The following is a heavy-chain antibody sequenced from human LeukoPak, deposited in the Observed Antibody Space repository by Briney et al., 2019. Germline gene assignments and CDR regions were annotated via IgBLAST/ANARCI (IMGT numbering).Heavy chain of an antibody. CDR3: ARAPFGYCSGDICYWRHPFDY. CDR2: IYTITST. D-gene: IGHD2-15*01. Sequence: PETLSPTGTVPGGSITSNYWSWIRKPAGKGRRWIGRIYTITSTAYNPSPTKRVTMSVATSKNQFSLKLSSVTAADRAVYNCARAPFGYCSGDICYWRHPFDYWGQGTPVIVSS. V-gene: IGHV4-4*07. J-gene: IGHJ4*02. CDR1: GGSITSNY.